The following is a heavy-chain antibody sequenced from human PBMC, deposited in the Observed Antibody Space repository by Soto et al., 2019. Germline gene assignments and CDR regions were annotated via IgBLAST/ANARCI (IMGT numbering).Heavy chain of an antibody. Sequence: PSETLPLTCIVSGGSLSSYYWTWTRQPAGKGLEWIGRIYTSGSTNYNPSLKSRVTMSVDTSKNQFSLKLSSVTAADTAVYYCAAYSSSLGTFDIWGQGTKVTVSS. CDR3: AAYSSSLGTFDI. CDR1: GGSLSSYY. J-gene: IGHJ3*02. V-gene: IGHV4-4*07. CDR2: IYTSGST. D-gene: IGHD6-13*01.